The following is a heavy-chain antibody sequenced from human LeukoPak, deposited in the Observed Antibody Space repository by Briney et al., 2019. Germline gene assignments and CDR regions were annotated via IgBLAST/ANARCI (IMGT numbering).Heavy chain of an antibody. Sequence: GGSLRLSCAASGFTFSSYAMSWVRQAPGKGLEWVSAISGSGGSTYYADSVKGRFTISRDNSKNTLYLQMNSLRAEDTAVYYFAKDLVCSGSYSYYGMDVWGQGTTVTVSS. CDR2: ISGSGGST. CDR3: AKDLVCSGSYSYYGMDV. CDR1: GFTFSSYA. D-gene: IGHD3-10*02. J-gene: IGHJ6*02. V-gene: IGHV3-23*01.